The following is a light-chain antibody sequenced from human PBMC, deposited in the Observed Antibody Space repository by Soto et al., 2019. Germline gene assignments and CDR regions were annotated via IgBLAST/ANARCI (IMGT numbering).Light chain of an antibody. CDR1: QSISSW. Sequence: DIQMTQSPSTLSASVGDRVTITCRASQSISSWLAWYQRKPGKAPKLLIYDASTLESVVPSRFSSSGSGTEFTLTISSLPPDDFATYYCHQYNSYHTFGGGTKVDIK. J-gene: IGKJ4*01. V-gene: IGKV1-5*01. CDR3: HQYNSYHT. CDR2: DAS.